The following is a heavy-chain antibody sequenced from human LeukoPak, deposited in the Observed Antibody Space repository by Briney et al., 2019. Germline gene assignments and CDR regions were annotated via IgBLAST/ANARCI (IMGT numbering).Heavy chain of an antibody. D-gene: IGHD2-2*02. Sequence: GGSLRLSCAASGFTFNSYAMSWVRQAPGKGLDWVSVISGSGGSSYYADSVKGRFTISRDNSKNTLYVQMNSLRAEDTALYYCAKLPSRVPAATPYFRHWGQGTLVTVSS. J-gene: IGHJ1*01. CDR3: AKLPSRVPAATPYFRH. CDR2: ISGSGGSS. CDR1: GFTFNSYA. V-gene: IGHV3-23*01.